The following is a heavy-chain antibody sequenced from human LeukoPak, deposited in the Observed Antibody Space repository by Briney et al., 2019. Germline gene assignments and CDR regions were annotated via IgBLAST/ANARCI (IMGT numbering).Heavy chain of an antibody. CDR2: IYHSGST. Sequence: SETLSLTCAVSGGSISSSNWWSWVRQPPGKGLEWIGEIYHSGSTNYNPSLKSRVTISVDKSKNQFSLKLRFMTAADTAVYYCARVKDRGSYLGGFDYWGQGTLVTVSS. CDR3: ARVKDRGSYLGGFDY. D-gene: IGHD1-26*01. J-gene: IGHJ4*02. V-gene: IGHV4-4*02. CDR1: GGSISSSNW.